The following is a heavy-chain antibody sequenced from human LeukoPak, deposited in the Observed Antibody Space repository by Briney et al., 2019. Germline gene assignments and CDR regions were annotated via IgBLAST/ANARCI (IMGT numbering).Heavy chain of an antibody. CDR3: ARAPVIVGAYYFDY. D-gene: IGHD1-26*01. CDR1: GFTFSSYE. Sequence: GGSLRLSCAASGFTFSSYEMNWVRQAPGKGLEWVSYISSSGSTIYYADSVKGRFTISRDNAKNSLYLQMNSLRAEDTAVYYCARAPVIVGAYYFDYWGQGTLVTVSS. CDR2: ISSSGSTI. V-gene: IGHV3-48*03. J-gene: IGHJ4*02.